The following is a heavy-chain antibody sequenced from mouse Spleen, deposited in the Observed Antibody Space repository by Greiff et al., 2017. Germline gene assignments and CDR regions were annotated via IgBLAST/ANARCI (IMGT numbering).Heavy chain of an antibody. CDR2: IHPNSGST. CDR1: GYTFTSYW. J-gene: IGHJ3*01. D-gene: IGHD2-1*01. Sequence: QVQLKQPGAELVKPGASVKLSCKASGYTFTSYWMHWVKQRPGQGLEWIGMIHPNSGSTNYNEKFKSKATLTVDKSSSTAYMQLSSLTSEDSAVYYCARPPYGNYGWFAYWGQGTLVTVSA. CDR3: ARPPYGNYGWFAY. V-gene: IGHV1-64*01.